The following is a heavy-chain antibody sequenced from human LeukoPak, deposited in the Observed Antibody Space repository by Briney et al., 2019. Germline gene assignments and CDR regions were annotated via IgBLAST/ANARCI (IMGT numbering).Heavy chain of an antibody. D-gene: IGHD4-17*01. Sequence: ASVKVSCKASGYTFTNYHIHWVRHAPGQGLEWMGIINPSGGSTSNAQKFQGRVTMTRDMSTSTVYMELSSLTSEDMAIYYCAKYGLSPYFDYWGQGTLVTVSS. V-gene: IGHV1-46*01. CDR1: GYTFTNYH. J-gene: IGHJ4*02. CDR3: AKYGLSPYFDY. CDR2: INPSGGST.